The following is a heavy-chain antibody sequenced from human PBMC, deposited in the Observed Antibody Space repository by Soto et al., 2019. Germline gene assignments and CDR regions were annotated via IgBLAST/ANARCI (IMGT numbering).Heavy chain of an antibody. CDR1: GGSISNYY. J-gene: IGHJ4*02. CDR2: IYYSGST. D-gene: IGHD3-10*01. V-gene: IGHV4-59*01. Sequence: PSETLSLTCIVSGGSISNYYRSWIRQPPGKGLEWIGYIYYSGSTNYNPSLQSRVTISVDTSKNQFSLKLSSVTAADTAVYYCARVYMVRGTIIRYFDYWGQGTLVTVSS. CDR3: ARVYMVRGTIIRYFDY.